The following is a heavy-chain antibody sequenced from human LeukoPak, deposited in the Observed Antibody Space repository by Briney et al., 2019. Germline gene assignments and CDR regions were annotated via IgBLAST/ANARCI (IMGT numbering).Heavy chain of an antibody. V-gene: IGHV3-30*02. CDR3: AKDPYYYGSGSYFDY. CDR2: IRYDGSNK. Sequence: GGSLRLSCAASGFTFSSYGMHWVRQAPGKGLEWVAFIRYDGSNKYYADSVKGRFTISRDNSKNTLYLQMNSLRAEDTAVYYCAKDPYYYGSGSYFDYWGQGTLVTVSS. CDR1: GFTFSSYG. J-gene: IGHJ4*02. D-gene: IGHD3-10*01.